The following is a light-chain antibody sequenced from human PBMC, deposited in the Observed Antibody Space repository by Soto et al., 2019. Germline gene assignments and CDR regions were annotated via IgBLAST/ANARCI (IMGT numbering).Light chain of an antibody. J-gene: IGKJ5*01. CDR2: DAS. Sequence: IVLTQSPATLSLSPGERATLSCRASQSVGSCLAWYQHKPGQPPRLLVYDASDRASGIPARFSGSGFGTDFTLTISSLEPEDFAVYYCQHRYNWPSSFGQGTRLEIK. CDR1: QSVGSC. V-gene: IGKV3-11*01. CDR3: QHRYNWPSS.